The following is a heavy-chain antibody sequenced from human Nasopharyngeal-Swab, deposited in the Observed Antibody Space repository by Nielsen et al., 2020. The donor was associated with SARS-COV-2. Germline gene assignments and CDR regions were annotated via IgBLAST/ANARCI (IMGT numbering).Heavy chain of an antibody. Sequence: SETLSLTCTVSGGSISSSSYYWGWIRQPPGKGLEWIGSIYYSGSTYYNPSLKSRVTISVDTSKNQFSLKLSSVTAADTAVYYCARGPGVQYYGMDVWGQGTTVTVSS. CDR3: ARGPGVQYYGMDV. J-gene: IGHJ6*02. CDR1: GGSISSSSYY. V-gene: IGHV4-39*01. CDR2: IYYSGST. D-gene: IGHD3-3*01.